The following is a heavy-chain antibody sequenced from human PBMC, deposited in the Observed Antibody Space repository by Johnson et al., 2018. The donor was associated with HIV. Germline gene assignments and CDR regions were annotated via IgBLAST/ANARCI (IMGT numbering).Heavy chain of an antibody. D-gene: IGHD2-15*01. CDR3: GGVGRTGSAFDM. CDR1: GFTFSSYG. CDR2: IRYDGSNK. J-gene: IGHJ3*02. V-gene: IGHV3-30*02. Sequence: VQLVESGGGVVQPGGSLRLSCVASGFTFSSYGMHWVRQAPGKGLEWVAFIRYDGSNKYYADSVKGRFTISRDNSKNTLYLQMNTLRAEDTAVYYCGGVGRTGSAFDMWGLGTMVTVSS.